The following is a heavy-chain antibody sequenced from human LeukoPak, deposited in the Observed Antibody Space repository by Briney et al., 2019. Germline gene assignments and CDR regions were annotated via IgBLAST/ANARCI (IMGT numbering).Heavy chain of an antibody. J-gene: IGHJ3*02. CDR1: GFTFSSYS. V-gene: IGHV3-21*01. Sequence: GGSLRLSCAASGFTFSSYSMNWVRQAPGKGLEWVSSISSSSSYIYYADSVKGRFTISRDNAKNSLYLQMNSLRAEDTAVYYCARDLTTYYYDSSGDDAFDIWGQGTMVTVSS. D-gene: IGHD3-22*01. CDR2: ISSSSSYI. CDR3: ARDLTTYYYDSSGDDAFDI.